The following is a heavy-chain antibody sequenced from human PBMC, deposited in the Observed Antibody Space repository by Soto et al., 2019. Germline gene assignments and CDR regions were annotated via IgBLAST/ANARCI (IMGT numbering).Heavy chain of an antibody. J-gene: IGHJ4*02. D-gene: IGHD6-13*01. CDR2: ISGSGGST. V-gene: IGHV3-23*01. CDR3: AKTIAAAGGFYFDY. CDR1: GFTFSSYA. Sequence: GGSLRLSCAASGFTFSSYAMSWVRQAPGKGLEWVSAISGSGGSTYYADSVKGRFTISRDNSKNTLYLQMNSLRAEDTAVYYWAKTIAAAGGFYFDYWGQGTLVTVSS.